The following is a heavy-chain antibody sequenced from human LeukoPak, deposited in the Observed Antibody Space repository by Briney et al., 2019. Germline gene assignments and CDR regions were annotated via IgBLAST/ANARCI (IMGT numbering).Heavy chain of an antibody. D-gene: IGHD6-13*01. J-gene: IGHJ4*02. CDR1: GFTFSSYS. V-gene: IGHV3-21*01. CDR2: VSTGSNYI. CDR3: ARGLYSSSWYEPLSRALIDY. Sequence: GGSLRLSCTASGFTFSSYSLNWVRQAPGKGLEWVSSVSTGSNYIYYADSVKGRFTISRDNAKNSLYLQMNSLRAEDTAVYYCARGLYSSSWYEPLSRALIDYWGQGTLVTVSS.